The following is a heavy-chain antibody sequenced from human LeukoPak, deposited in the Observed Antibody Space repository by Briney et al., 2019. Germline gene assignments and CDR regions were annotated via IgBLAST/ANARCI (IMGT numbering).Heavy chain of an antibody. CDR1: EFTFSSYA. CDR2: ISGSGGRT. J-gene: IGHJ4*02. V-gene: IGHV3-23*01. D-gene: IGHD4/OR15-4a*01. CDR3: ARRAGAYSHPYDY. Sequence: GGSLRLSCAASEFTFSSYAMSWVRQAPGKGLEWVSAISGSGGRTYYADSVKGRFTISRDNSKNTLYLQMNSLRAEDTAVYYCARRAGAYSHPYDYWGQGTLVTVSS.